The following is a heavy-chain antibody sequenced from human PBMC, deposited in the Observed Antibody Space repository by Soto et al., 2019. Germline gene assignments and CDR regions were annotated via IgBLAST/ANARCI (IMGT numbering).Heavy chain of an antibody. CDR3: ATDMTTISDLYYGMDV. CDR1: GFTFSKAW. CDR2: IKSKSDGGTT. D-gene: IGHD4-4*01. J-gene: IGHJ6*02. Sequence: GGSLRLSCAASGFTFSKAWMSWVRQAPGKGLEWVGRIKSKSDGGTTDYAAPVKGRFTISRDDSKNTLYLQMNSLKIEDTDVYYCATDMTTISDLYYGMDVWGQGTTVTVSS. V-gene: IGHV3-15*01.